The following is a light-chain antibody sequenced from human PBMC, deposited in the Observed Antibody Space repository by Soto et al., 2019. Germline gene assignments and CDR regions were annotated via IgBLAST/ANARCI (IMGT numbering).Light chain of an antibody. CDR1: SSDVGGYNY. V-gene: IGLV2-11*01. CDR2: DVS. J-gene: IGLJ2*01. CDR3: CSYAGSDTVV. Sequence: QSALTQPRSVSGSPGQSVTISCTGTSSDVGGYNYVSWYQQHPGKAPKLMIYDVSKRPSGVPDRFSGSKSGNTASLTISGLQAEDEADYSCCSYAGSDTVVFGGGTKVTVL.